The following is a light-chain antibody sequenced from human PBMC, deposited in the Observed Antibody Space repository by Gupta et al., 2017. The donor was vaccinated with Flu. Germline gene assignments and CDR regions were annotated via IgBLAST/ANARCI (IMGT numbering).Light chain of an antibody. Sequence: SSPLTPDPALSVALGQTVRITCQGDSPRNSYASWYQQKPGQAPVLVIYAKNIRPSGIPDRFSGSSSGNTASLTITGAQAEDEADYYCNSRDSTDNHQAVFGGGTKLTVL. CDR1: SPRNSY. V-gene: IGLV3-19*01. CDR3: NSRDSTDNHQAV. J-gene: IGLJ2*01. CDR2: AKN.